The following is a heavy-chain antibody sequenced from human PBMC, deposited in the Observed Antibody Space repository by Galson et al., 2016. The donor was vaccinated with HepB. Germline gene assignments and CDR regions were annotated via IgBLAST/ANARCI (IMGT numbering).Heavy chain of an antibody. CDR1: GYNFTNFW. V-gene: IGHV5-10-1*01. Sequence: QSGAEVKKPGESLSISCQASGYNFTNFWISWLRQMPGKGLEWMGRIDPSDSFTNYNPSFRGHVSISVYRSISTASLQWTSLQASDTAIYSCARHGGPQVFLTYNDYWGQGTLITVTS. CDR3: ARHGGPQVFLTYNDY. J-gene: IGHJ4*02. CDR2: IDPSDSFT. D-gene: IGHD2-15*01.